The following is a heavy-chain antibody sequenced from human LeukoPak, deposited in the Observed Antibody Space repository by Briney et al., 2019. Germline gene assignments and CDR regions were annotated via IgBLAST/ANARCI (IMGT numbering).Heavy chain of an antibody. J-gene: IGHJ4*02. V-gene: IGHV3-53*01. D-gene: IGHD6-19*01. CDR3: ARDQIRDSSGWHTDY. Sequence: GRSLRLSCAASGFTVSSNYMSWVRQAPGKGLEWVSVIYSGGSTYYADSVKGRFTISRDNSKNTLYLQMNSLRAEDTAVYYCARDQIRDSSGWHTDYWGQGTLVTVSS. CDR2: IYSGGST. CDR1: GFTVSSNY.